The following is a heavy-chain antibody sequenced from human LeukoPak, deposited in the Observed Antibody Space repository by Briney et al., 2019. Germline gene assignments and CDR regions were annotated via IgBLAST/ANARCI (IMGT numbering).Heavy chain of an antibody. CDR1: GFTFSDHY. CDR2: SRDKPNSYST. J-gene: IGHJ6*03. CDR3: ARDPYSGMYSAFYYYYMDV. Sequence: GGSLRLSCEASGFTFSDHYIDWVRQAPGKGLEWVGRSRDKPNSYSTEYAASVKGRFTIIRDDSKNSLYLQMNSLRAEDTAVYYCARDPYSGMYSAFYYYYMDVWGKGTTVTVSS. V-gene: IGHV3-72*01. D-gene: IGHD1-26*01.